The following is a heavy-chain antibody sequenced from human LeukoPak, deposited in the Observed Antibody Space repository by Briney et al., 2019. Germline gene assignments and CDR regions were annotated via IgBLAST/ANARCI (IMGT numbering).Heavy chain of an antibody. D-gene: IGHD3-10*01. J-gene: IGHJ4*02. CDR3: ARMYYGSGSYPYFDY. Sequence: GGSLRLSCAASGFTFSSYSMNWVRQAPGKGLEWVSYISSSSSTIYYADSVKGRFTISRDNAKNSLYLQMNSLRAEDTAVYYCARMYYGSGSYPYFDYWGQGTLVTVS. CDR1: GFTFSSYS. CDR2: ISSSSSTI. V-gene: IGHV3-48*01.